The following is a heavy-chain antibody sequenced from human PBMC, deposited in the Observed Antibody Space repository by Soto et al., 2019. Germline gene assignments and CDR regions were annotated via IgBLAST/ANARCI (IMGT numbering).Heavy chain of an antibody. Sequence: QVQLVESGGGVVQPGRSLRLSCAASGFTFSSYAMHWVRQAPGKGLEWVAVISYDGSNKYYADSVKGRFTISRDNSKNTLYLQMNSLRAEDTAVYYCAANPLYGDDVPGAFDIWGQGTMVTVSS. D-gene: IGHD4-17*01. CDR3: AANPLYGDDVPGAFDI. CDR2: ISYDGSNK. CDR1: GFTFSSYA. V-gene: IGHV3-30-3*01. J-gene: IGHJ3*02.